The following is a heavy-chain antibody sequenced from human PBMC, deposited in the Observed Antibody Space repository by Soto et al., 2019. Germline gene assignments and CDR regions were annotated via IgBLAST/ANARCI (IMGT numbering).Heavy chain of an antibody. Sequence: AETLKLSCAASGGTLSSSDMRWWRQAPGKGVGGGAVISYDGSNKYYADSVKGRFTISRDNSKNTLYLQMNSLRAEDTAVYYCAKEHYDVWCGYLGYYYYGMDVWGQGTMVTVSS. V-gene: IGHV3-30*18. CDR1: GGTLSSSD. CDR2: ISYDGSNK. J-gene: IGHJ6*02. D-gene: IGHD3-3*01. CDR3: AKEHYDVWCGYLGYYYYGMDV.